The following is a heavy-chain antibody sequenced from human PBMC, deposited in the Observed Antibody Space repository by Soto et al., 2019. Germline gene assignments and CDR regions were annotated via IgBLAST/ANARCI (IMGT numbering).Heavy chain of an antibody. J-gene: IGHJ3*02. Sequence: GESLKISCAASGFTFSSYAMSWVRQAPGKGLEWVSAISGSGGSTYYADSVKGRFTISRDNSKNTLYLQMNSLRAEDTAVYYCAKYYDFWSGYPAGAFDIWGQGTMVTVSS. CDR1: GFTFSSYA. V-gene: IGHV3-23*01. CDR2: ISGSGGST. D-gene: IGHD3-3*01. CDR3: AKYYDFWSGYPAGAFDI.